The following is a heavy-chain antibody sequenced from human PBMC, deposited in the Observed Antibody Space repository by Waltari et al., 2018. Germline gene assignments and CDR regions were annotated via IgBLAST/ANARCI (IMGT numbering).Heavy chain of an antibody. V-gene: IGHV1-8*02. CDR1: GYTFTSYD. D-gene: IGHD1-26*01. J-gene: IGHJ4*02. CDR2: MNPNSGNT. CDR3: ARSSGSHKADWDY. Sequence: QVQLVQSGAEVKKHGASVKVSCKASGYTFTSYDINWVRQATGQGLEWMEWMNPNSGNTGYAQKFQRRVTVTKNTSISAAYMTLGSRRSDDTAVYYCARSSGSHKADWDYCGQGTLVTVSS.